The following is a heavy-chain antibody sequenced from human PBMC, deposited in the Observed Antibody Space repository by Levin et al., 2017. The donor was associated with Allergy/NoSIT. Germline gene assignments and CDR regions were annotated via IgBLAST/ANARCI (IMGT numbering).Heavy chain of an antibody. D-gene: IGHD3-16*01. CDR3: ARDSFGGDTYYYYYGMDV. CDR1: GFTFSSYS. Sequence: PGGSLRLSCAASGFTFSSYSMNWVRQAPGKGLEWVSYISSSSSTIYYADSVKGRFTISRDNAKNSLYLQMNSLRDEDTAVYYCARDSFGGDTYYYYYGMDVWGQGTTVTVSS. V-gene: IGHV3-48*02. J-gene: IGHJ6*02. CDR2: ISSSSSTI.